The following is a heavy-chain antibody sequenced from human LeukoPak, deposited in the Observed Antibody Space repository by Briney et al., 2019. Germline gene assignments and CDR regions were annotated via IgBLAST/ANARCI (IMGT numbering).Heavy chain of an antibody. CDR2: ISGSGGST. D-gene: IGHD5-12*01. V-gene: IGHV3-23*01. CDR1: GFTFSTYA. J-gene: IGHJ6*03. CDR3: ARESGSSHLSVYYYYMDV. Sequence: GGSLRLSCAASGFTFSTYAMSWVRQAPGKGLEWVSAISGSGGSTHYAESVKGRFTISRDNSKNTLYLQMNSLRAEDTALYYCARESGSSHLSVYYYYMDVWGKGTTVTVSS.